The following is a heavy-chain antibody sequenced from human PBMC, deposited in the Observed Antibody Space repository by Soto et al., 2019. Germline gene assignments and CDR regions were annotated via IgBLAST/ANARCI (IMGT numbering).Heavy chain of an antibody. J-gene: IGHJ4*01. CDR2: ITWNSGSI. Sequence: HPGGSLRLSCAASGFTFHDYAMHWVRQGQGKGLEWVSGITWNSGSIDYADSVKGRFTISRDNAKNSLYLQMSSLRPEDTALYYCAKDIREYSSGWTYFDYWGHGTLVTVSS. CDR1: GFTFHDYA. CDR3: AKDIREYSSGWTYFDY. V-gene: IGHV3-9*01. D-gene: IGHD6-19*01.